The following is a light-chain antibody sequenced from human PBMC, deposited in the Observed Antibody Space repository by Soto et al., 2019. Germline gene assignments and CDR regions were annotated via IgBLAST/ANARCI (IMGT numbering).Light chain of an antibody. Sequence: QSALTQPASVSGSPGQSITISCTGTSSDIGAYNCVSWYQQHPGKAPKLMLYDVNIRPSGVSNRFFVSKSGNTASLHISALQAEYDADYYCTSWTASTNMVFGGGTKLTVL. CDR3: TSWTASTNMV. CDR1: SSDIGAYNC. V-gene: IGLV2-14*03. J-gene: IGLJ3*02. CDR2: DVN.